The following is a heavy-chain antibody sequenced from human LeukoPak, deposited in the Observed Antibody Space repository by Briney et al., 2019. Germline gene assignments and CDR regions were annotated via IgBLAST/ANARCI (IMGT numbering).Heavy chain of an antibody. CDR2: IYHSGST. CDR1: GGSISSGSYY. CDR3: AREGGRYYDFDY. Sequence: PSETLSLTCAVSGGSISSGSYYWGWIRQPPGKGLEWIGSIYHSGSTYYNPSLKSRVTISVDTSKNQFSLKLSSVTAADTAVYYCAREGGRYYDFDYWGQGTLVTVSS. D-gene: IGHD3-10*01. J-gene: IGHJ4*02. V-gene: IGHV4-39*07.